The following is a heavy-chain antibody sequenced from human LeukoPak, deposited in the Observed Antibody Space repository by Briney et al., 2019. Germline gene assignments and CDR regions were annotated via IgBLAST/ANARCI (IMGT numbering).Heavy chain of an antibody. D-gene: IGHD2-15*01. Sequence: PGRSLRLSCAASGFTFSSYAMHWVRQAPGKGLEWVSVLYSDGSAYYADSVKGRFSISRDNSQNTLYLQMNGLRAEDTAVYYCARTVVVTATADYFDHWGQGTLVTVSS. CDR2: LYSDGSA. J-gene: IGHJ4*02. CDR3: ARTVVVTATADYFDH. V-gene: IGHV3-53*01. CDR1: GFTFSSYA.